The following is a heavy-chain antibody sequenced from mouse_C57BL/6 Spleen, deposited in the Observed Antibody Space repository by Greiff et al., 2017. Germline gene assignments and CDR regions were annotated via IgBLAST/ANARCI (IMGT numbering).Heavy chain of an antibody. V-gene: IGHV1-7*01. CDR1: GYTFTSYW. Sequence: QVQLKQSGAELAKPGASVKLSCKASGYTFTSYWMHWVKQRPGQGLEWIGYINPSSGYTKYNQKFKDRATLTADKSSSTAYMQLSSLTYEDSAVYYCARSQYVYYFDYWGQGTTLTVSS. D-gene: IGHD2-10*02. J-gene: IGHJ2*01. CDR3: ARSQYVYYFDY. CDR2: INPSSGYT.